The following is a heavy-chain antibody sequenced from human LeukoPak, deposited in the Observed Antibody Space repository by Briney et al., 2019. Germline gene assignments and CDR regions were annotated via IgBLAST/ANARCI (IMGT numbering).Heavy chain of an antibody. CDR3: GRYGGGGSGWYSDRTMDV. CDR1: GFNFVNYG. Sequence: ASVKVSCKASGFNFVNYGFSCVRQAPGQGLEWMGWISAYNGVTNYAQNLQDRVTLTTDTSTNTAYMELGSLRYDDTAIYYCGRYGGGGSGWYSDRTMDVWGQGTTVIVSS. J-gene: IGHJ6*02. CDR2: ISAYNGVT. D-gene: IGHD6-19*01. V-gene: IGHV1-18*01.